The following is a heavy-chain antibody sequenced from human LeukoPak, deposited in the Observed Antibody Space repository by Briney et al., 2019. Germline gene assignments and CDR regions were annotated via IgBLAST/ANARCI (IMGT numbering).Heavy chain of an antibody. CDR1: GFTFSSYG. V-gene: IGHV3-30*02. Sequence: PGGSLRLSCAASGFTFSSYGMHWVRQAPGKGPEWVAFIRYDGSNKYYADSVKGRFTISRDNSKNTLYLQMNSLRAEDTAVYYCAKDHSPGFGELFHWGQGTLVTVSS. CDR3: AKDHSPGFGELFH. CDR2: IRYDGSNK. D-gene: IGHD3-10*01. J-gene: IGHJ4*02.